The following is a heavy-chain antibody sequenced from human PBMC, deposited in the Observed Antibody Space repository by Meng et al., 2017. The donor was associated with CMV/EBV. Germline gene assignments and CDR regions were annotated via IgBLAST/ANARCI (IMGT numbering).Heavy chain of an antibody. D-gene: IGHD2-2*01. V-gene: IGHV4-39*07. J-gene: IGHJ4*02. CDR2: IYYSGST. CDR3: ASRPGYCSSTSCYRRSHFDY. CDR1: GGSISSSSYY. Sequence: LSCTVSGGSISSSSYYWGWIRQPPGKGLEWIGSIYYSGSTYYNPSLKSRVTISVDTSKNQFSLKLSSVTAADTAVYYCASRPGYCSSTSCYRRSHFDYWGQGTLVTVSS.